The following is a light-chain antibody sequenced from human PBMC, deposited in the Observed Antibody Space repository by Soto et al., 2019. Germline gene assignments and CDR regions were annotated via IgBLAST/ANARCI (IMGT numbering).Light chain of an antibody. V-gene: IGLV1-40*01. CDR3: QSYDSSLSAYV. CDR1: SSNIGAGYD. J-gene: IGLJ1*01. Sequence: QSVLTQPPSVSGAPGQRVTISCAGSSSNIGAGYDVHWYQQLPGTAPKLLIYGNNNRPSGVPDRFSGSKSGTSASLAITGLQAEDEADYYGQSYDSSLSAYVFGTGTKLTVL. CDR2: GNN.